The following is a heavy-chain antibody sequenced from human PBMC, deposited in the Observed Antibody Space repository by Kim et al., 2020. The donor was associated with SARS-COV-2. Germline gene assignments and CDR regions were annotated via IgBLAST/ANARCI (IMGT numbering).Heavy chain of an antibody. J-gene: IGHJ4*02. CDR3: ARSPWNDNWYLDY. V-gene: IGHV3-21*01. D-gene: IGHD1-1*01. Sequence: GGSLRLSCAASGFTFSSYSMNWVRQAPGKGLEWVSSITHTGDSQYDGDSVRGRFTLPRDSTKNSLYLEMDSLRAEDTAVYFCARSPWNDNWYLDYWGQGILVTVPS. CDR2: ITHTGDSQ. CDR1: GFTFSSYS.